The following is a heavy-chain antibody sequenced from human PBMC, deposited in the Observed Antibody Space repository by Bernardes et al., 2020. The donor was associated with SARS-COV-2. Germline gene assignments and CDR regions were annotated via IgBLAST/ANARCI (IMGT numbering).Heavy chain of an antibody. J-gene: IGHJ6*02. CDR1: GYTLTELS. V-gene: IGHV1-24*01. CDR2: FDPEDGET. CDR3: ASVPAAIASYYYYYGMDV. Sequence: ASVKVSCKVSGYTLTELSIHWVRQAPGKGLEWMGGFDPEDGETIYAQKFQGRVTMTEDTSTDTAYMELSSLRSEDTAVYYCASVPAAIASYYYYYGMDVWGQGTTVTVSS. D-gene: IGHD2-2*02.